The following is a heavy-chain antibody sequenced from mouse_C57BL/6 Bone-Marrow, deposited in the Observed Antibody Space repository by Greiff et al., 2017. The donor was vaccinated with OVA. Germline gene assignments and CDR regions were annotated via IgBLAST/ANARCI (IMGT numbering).Heavy chain of an antibody. CDR2: ISSGGSYI. V-gene: IGHV5-6*02. J-gene: IGHJ1*03. CDR3: AGQRGARYFDD. Sequence: DVMLVESGGDLVKPGGSLKLSCAASGFTFSSYGMSWVRQTPDKRLEWVATISSGGSYIYYPDSVKGRFTISRDNAKNTLYLQMSSLKSEDTAMYYCAGQRGARYFDDWGTGTTVTVSS. CDR1: GFTFSSYG.